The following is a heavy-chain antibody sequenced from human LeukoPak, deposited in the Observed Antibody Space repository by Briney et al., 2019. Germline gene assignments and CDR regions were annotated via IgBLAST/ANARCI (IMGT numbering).Heavy chain of an antibody. D-gene: IGHD6-13*01. CDR2: IKEHGSEK. Sequence: GGSLRLSCAASGFTFSNYWMSWVSQAPGKGLEWVANIKEHGSEKYYVDSVKGRFTISRDNARNSLYLQMNSLRAEGTAVYYCASGRQLGYWGQGTLVTVSS. J-gene: IGHJ4*02. CDR1: GFTFSNYW. CDR3: ASGRQLGY. V-gene: IGHV3-7*01.